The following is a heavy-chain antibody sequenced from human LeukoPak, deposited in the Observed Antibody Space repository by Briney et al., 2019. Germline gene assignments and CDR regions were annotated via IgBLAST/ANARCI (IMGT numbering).Heavy chain of an antibody. D-gene: IGHD1-26*01. CDR3: ARSRAFNSGAFDP. V-gene: IGHV4-61*01. J-gene: IGHJ5*02. Sequence: SETLSLTCTVSGASVSSASYWSWIRQPPGKGVEWIAHIYNGVNTNYNPSLKSRVTISVDTSKNQSSLRLNSVTAADTAVYYCARSRAFNSGAFDPWGQGAWSPSP. CDR2: IYNGVNT. CDR1: GASVSSASY.